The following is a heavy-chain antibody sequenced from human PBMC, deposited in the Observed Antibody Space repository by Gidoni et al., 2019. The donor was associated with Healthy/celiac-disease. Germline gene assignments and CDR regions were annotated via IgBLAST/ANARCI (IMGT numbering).Heavy chain of an antibody. J-gene: IGHJ3*02. CDR2: ISYDGSKK. D-gene: IGHD2-8*01. CDR3: ARDQVAVLMVYAQGDAFDI. Sequence: QVQLVESGGGVVQPGRSLRLSCAASGFTFGSYAMHWVRQAPGKGLEWGAVISYDGSKKYYANSVKGRFTISRDNSKNTLYLQMNSLRAEDTAVYYCARDQVAVLMVYAQGDAFDIWGQGTMVTVSS. V-gene: IGHV3-30-3*01. CDR1: GFTFGSYA.